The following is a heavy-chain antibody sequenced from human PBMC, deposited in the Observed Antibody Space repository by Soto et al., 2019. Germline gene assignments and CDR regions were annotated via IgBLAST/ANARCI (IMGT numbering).Heavy chain of an antibody. CDR1: GFTFSSYG. CDR2: ISYDGSNK. V-gene: IGHV3-30*18. CDR3: AKFEGSTSCYYYYYCGMDV. Sequence: PGGSLRLSCAASGFTFSSYGMHWVRQAPGKGLEWVAVISYDGSNKYYADSVKGRFTISRDNSKNTLYLQMNSLRAEDTAVYYCAKFEGSTSCYYYYYCGMDVWGQGTTFTVSS. J-gene: IGHJ6*02. D-gene: IGHD2-2*01.